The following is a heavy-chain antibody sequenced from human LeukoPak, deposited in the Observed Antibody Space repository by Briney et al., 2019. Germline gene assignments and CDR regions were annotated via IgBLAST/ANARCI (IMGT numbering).Heavy chain of an antibody. D-gene: IGHD2-15*01. J-gene: IGHJ4*02. V-gene: IGHV3-30*02. Sequence: PGGSLRLSCAASGFSFSSYGMHWVRHAPGKGLEWVAFIRYDGSNKYYADSVKGRFTISRDNSKNTLYLQMNSLRAEDTAVYYCAKARWSPPDYWGQGTLVTVSS. CDR1: GFSFSSYG. CDR3: AKARWSPPDY. CDR2: IRYDGSNK.